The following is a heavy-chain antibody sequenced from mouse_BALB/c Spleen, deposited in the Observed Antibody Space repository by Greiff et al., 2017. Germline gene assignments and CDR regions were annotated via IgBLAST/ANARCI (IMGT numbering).Heavy chain of an antibody. Sequence: EVKLMESGGGLVKPGGSLKLSCAASGFAFSSYDMSWVRQTPEKRLEWVAYISSGGGSTYYPDTVKGRCTIARDNATNTLYLQMSSLTSEDTAMYYCARDSGTGWYFDGWGAGTTVTVSA. V-gene: IGHV5-12-1*01. J-gene: IGHJ1*01. CDR2: ISSGGGST. CDR3: ARDSGTGWYFDG. D-gene: IGHD4-1*01. CDR1: GFAFSSYD.